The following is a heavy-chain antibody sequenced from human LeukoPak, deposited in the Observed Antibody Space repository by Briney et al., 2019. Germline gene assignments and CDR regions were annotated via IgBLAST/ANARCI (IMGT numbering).Heavy chain of an antibody. V-gene: IGHV3-53*01. D-gene: IGHD3-9*01. CDR2: IYSGGKV. CDR3: ARIALYDDTAFYSGYYYYYYPMDV. J-gene: IGHJ6*02. Sequence: GGSLRLSCAASGFSVSRTYMSWVRQAPGKGLEWVSVIYSGGKVYYIDSVKGRFTISRDTSKNSLFLQVNSLRAEDTAVYYCARIALYDDTAFYSGYYYYYYPMDVWGQGTTVTVSS. CDR1: GFSVSRTY.